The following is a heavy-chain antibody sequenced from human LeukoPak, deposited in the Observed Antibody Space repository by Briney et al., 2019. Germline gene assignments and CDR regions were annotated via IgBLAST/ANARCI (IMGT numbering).Heavy chain of an antibody. CDR1: GGSISSGSYY. J-gene: IGHJ6*02. CDR2: IYTSGST. D-gene: IGHD3-10*01. V-gene: IGHV4-61*02. Sequence: TTSETLSLTCTVSGGSISSGSYYWSWIRQPAGKGLEWIGRIYTSGSTNYSPSLKSRVTISADTSKNQFSLKLSSVTAADTAVYYCARGLEGYYGPVYGMDVWGQGTTVTVSS. CDR3: ARGLEGYYGPVYGMDV.